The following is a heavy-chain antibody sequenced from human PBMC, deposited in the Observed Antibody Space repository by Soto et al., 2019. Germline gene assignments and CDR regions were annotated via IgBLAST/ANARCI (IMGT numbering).Heavy chain of an antibody. V-gene: IGHV1-69*01. J-gene: IGHJ6*02. CDR3: ARDCYYGSGSYMVSCYYYYGMDV. Sequence: QVQLVQSGAEVKKPGSSVKVSCKASGGTFSSYAISWVRQAPGQGLEWMGGIIPIFGTANYAQKFQGRVTITADESTSTAYMERSSLRSEDTAVYYCARDCYYGSGSYMVSCYYYYGMDVWGQGTTVTVSS. D-gene: IGHD3-10*01. CDR1: GGTFSSYA. CDR2: IIPIFGTA.